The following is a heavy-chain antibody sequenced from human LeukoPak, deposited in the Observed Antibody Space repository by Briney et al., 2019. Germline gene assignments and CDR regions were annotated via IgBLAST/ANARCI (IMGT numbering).Heavy chain of an antibody. Sequence: GASVKVSCKAPGYTFSDYYMHWVRQAPGQGLEWMGWINPDSGVTNHAQKFEGRVTMTRGTSISTVYMELSRLRSDDTAVYYCARAMVEYHYGMDVWGQGTTVTVSS. CDR1: GYTFSDYY. D-gene: IGHD3-10*01. J-gene: IGHJ6*02. CDR2: INPDSGVT. CDR3: ARAMVEYHYGMDV. V-gene: IGHV1-2*02.